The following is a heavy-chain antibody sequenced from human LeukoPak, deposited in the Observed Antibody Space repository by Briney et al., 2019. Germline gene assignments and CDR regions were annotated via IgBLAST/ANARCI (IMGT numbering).Heavy chain of an antibody. CDR1: GYTFTGYY. CDR3: ARVDYDSSGPPFDP. J-gene: IGHJ5*02. V-gene: IGHV1-2*02. Sequence: ASVKVSCKASGYTFTGYYMHWVRQAPGQGLEWMGWINPNSGGTNYAQKFQGRVTMTRDTSISTAYTELSRLRSDDTAVYYCARVDYDSSGPPFDPWGQGTLVTVSS. D-gene: IGHD3-22*01. CDR2: INPNSGGT.